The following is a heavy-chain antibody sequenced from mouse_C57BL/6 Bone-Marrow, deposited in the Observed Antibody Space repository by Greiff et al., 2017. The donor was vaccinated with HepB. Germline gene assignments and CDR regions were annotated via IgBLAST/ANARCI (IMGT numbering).Heavy chain of an antibody. CDR3: ARKGLTTVVATRAMDY. Sequence: QVQLQQPGAELVKPGASVKLSCKASGYTFTSYWMQWVKQRPGQGLEWIGEIDPSDSYTNYNQKFKGKATLTVDTSSSTAYMQLSSLTSEDSAVYYCARKGLTTVVATRAMDYWGQGTSVTVSS. J-gene: IGHJ4*01. CDR2: IDPSDSYT. CDR1: GYTFTSYW. V-gene: IGHV1-50*01. D-gene: IGHD1-1*01.